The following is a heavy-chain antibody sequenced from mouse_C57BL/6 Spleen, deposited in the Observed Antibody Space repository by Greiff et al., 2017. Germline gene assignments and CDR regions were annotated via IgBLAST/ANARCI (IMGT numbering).Heavy chain of an antibody. CDR2: IHPNSGST. J-gene: IGHJ4*01. CDR3: ARKARDGYYYAMDY. D-gene: IGHD2-3*01. Sequence: VQLQQPGAELVKPGASVKLSCKASGYTFTSYWMHWVKQRPGQGLEWIGMIHPNSGSTNYNEKFKSKATLTVDKSSSTAYMQLSSLTSEDSAVYYCARKARDGYYYAMDYWGQGTSVTVSS. CDR1: GYTFTSYW. V-gene: IGHV1-64*01.